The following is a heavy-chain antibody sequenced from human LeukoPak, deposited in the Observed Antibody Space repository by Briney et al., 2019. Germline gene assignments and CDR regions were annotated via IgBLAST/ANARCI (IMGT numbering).Heavy chain of an antibody. CDR3: ARGGTGQLLYSYCHYYYYMDV. CDR1: GYTFTSYD. CDR2: MNPNSGNT. Sequence: ASVKVSCKASGYTFTSYDINWVRQATGQGLEWMGWMNPNSGNTGYAQKFQGRVTMTRNTSISTAYMELSSLRSEDTAVYYCARGGTGQLLYSYCHYYYYMDVWGKGTTVTVSS. J-gene: IGHJ6*03. V-gene: IGHV1-8*01. D-gene: IGHD2-2*02.